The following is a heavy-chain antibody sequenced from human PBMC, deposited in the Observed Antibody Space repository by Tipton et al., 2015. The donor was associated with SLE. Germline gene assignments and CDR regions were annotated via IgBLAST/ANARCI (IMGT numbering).Heavy chain of an antibody. CDR3: ARPNCTNGVCYTAGFDY. CDR1: GGSFSGYY. V-gene: IGHV4-34*01. Sequence: GLVKPSETLSLTCAVYGGSFSGYYWSWIRQPPGKGLEWIGEINHSGSTNYNPSLKSRVTISVDTSKNQFSLKLSSVTAADTAVYYCARPNCTNGVCYTAGFDYWGQGTLVTVSS. J-gene: IGHJ4*02. D-gene: IGHD2-8*01. CDR2: INHSGST.